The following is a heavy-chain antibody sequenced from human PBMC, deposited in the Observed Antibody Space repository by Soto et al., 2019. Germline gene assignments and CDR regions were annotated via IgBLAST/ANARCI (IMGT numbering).Heavy chain of an antibody. V-gene: IGHV5-51*01. CDR2: IYPGDSDT. Sequence: GESLKISCKGSGYSFTSYWIGWVRQMPGKGLEWMGIIYPGDSDTRYSPSFQGQVTISADKSISTAYLQWSSLKASDTAMYYCATLGGYTFGTADFDYWGPGTLVTVSS. CDR1: GYSFTSYW. D-gene: IGHD5-18*01. CDR3: ATLGGYTFGTADFDY. J-gene: IGHJ4*02.